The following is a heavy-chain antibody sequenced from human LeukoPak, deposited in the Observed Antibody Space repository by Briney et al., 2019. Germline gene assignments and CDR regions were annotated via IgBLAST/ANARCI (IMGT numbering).Heavy chain of an antibody. CDR1: GFTFSSYA. CDR3: ARDHFGLTSH. V-gene: IGHV3-30-3*01. CDR2: ISYDGSNK. J-gene: IGHJ4*02. D-gene: IGHD3/OR15-3a*01. Sequence: GGSLRLSCAASGFTFSSYAMHWVRQAPGKGLEWVAVISYDGSNKYYADSVKGRFTISGDNSKNTLYLQMNSLRAEDTAVYYCARDHFGLTSHWGQGTLVTVSS.